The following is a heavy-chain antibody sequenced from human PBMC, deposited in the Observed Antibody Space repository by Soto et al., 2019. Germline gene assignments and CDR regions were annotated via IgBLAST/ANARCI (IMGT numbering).Heavy chain of an antibody. CDR1: GFTVSSNF. CDR3: ARDPLWGTAMVLWYFDL. D-gene: IGHD5-18*01. CDR2: IYRGGNT. Sequence: PGGSLRLSCAASGFTVSSNFMSWVRQAPGKGLERVSVIYRGGNTYYADSLKGRFTISRDNSKNTLYLQMNSLRAEDTAVYYCARDPLWGTAMVLWYFDLWGRGTLVTVSS. V-gene: IGHV3-53*05. J-gene: IGHJ2*01.